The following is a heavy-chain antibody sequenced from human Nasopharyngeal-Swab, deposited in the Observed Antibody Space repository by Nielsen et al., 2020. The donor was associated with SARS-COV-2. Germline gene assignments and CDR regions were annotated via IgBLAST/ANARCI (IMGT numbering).Heavy chain of an antibody. D-gene: IGHD3-3*01. Sequence: GESLKISCAASGFTFGTYNMNWVRQAPGKGLEWVSSISSSTTYIYYADSVKGRFTISRDNAKNSLYLQMNSLRAEDTAVYYCARDGLDYDFWSAYFMDVWGQGTTVTVSS. J-gene: IGHJ6*02. CDR2: ISSSTTYI. V-gene: IGHV3-21*01. CDR1: GFTFGTYN. CDR3: ARDGLDYDFWSAYFMDV.